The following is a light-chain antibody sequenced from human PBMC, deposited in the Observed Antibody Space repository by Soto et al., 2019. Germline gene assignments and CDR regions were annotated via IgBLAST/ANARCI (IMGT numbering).Light chain of an antibody. Sequence: QSVLTQPPSVSGAPGQRVTISCSGTSSNIGAGYDVHWYHQLPGTAPKLLIFGNNNRPSGVPARFSASRSGTSASLAITGLQAEDEADYYCRSFDTNLRGSVFGGGTKLTVL. CDR1: SSNIGAGYD. CDR2: GNN. J-gene: IGLJ3*02. CDR3: RSFDTNLRGSV. V-gene: IGLV1-40*01.